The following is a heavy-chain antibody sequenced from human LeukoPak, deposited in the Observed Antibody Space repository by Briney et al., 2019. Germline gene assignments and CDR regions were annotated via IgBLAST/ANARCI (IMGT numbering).Heavy chain of an antibody. Sequence: PSETLSLTCTVSGGSISSYYWSWIRQPAGKGLEWIGRIYTSGSTNYNPSLKSRVTMSVDTSKNQFSLKLSSVTAADTAVYYCARLISGSSGYYHYYYYYYYMDVWGKGTTVTVSS. V-gene: IGHV4-4*07. J-gene: IGHJ6*03. CDR3: ARLISGSSGYYHYYYYYYYMDV. CDR2: IYTSGST. D-gene: IGHD3-22*01. CDR1: GGSISSYY.